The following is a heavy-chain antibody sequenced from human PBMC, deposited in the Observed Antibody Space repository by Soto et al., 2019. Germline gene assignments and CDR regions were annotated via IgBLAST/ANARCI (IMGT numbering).Heavy chain of an antibody. D-gene: IGHD3-9*01. J-gene: IGHJ4*02. CDR1: VYYFFTYY. CDR3: ARDRYYDILTGYSGFDY. Sequence: DSSKASVYYFFTYYMHCVLQAPAQEVEWMGIINPSGGSTSYAQKFQGRVTMTRDTSTSAVYMELSSLRSEDTAVYYCARDRYYDILTGYSGFDYWGQGTLVTVSS. CDR2: INPSGGST. V-gene: IGHV1-46*01.